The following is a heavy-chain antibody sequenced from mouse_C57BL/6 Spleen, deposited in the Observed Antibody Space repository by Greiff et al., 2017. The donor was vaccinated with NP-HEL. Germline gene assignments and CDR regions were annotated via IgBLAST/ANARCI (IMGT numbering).Heavy chain of an antibody. CDR3: ARRYYDYLYYYAMDY. CDR1: GYTFTDYN. J-gene: IGHJ4*01. CDR2: INPNNGGT. Sequence: EVQLQESGPELVKPGASVKIPCKASGYTFTDYNMDWVKQSHGKSLEWIGDINPNNGGTIYNQKFKGKATLTVDKSSSTAYMELRSLTSEDTAVYYCARRYYDYLYYYAMDYWGQGTSVTVSS. V-gene: IGHV1-18*01. D-gene: IGHD2-4*01.